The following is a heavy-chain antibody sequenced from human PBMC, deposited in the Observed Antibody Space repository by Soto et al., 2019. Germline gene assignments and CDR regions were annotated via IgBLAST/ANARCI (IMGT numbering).Heavy chain of an antibody. CDR2: IYYSGST. J-gene: IGHJ4*02. V-gene: IGHV4-31*03. CDR3: ARDTSGASIDY. D-gene: IGHD2-8*01. Sequence: PSETLSLTCTVSGGSISSGGYYWSWIRQHPGKGLEWIGYIYYSGSTYYNPSLKSRVTISVDTSKNQFSLKLSSVTAADTAVYYCARDTSGASIDYWGQGTLVTVSS. CDR1: GGSISSGGYY.